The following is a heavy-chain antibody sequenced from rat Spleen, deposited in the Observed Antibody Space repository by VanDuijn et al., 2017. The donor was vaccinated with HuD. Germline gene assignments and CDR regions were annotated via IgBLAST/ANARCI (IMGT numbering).Heavy chain of an antibody. D-gene: IGHD1-2*01. V-gene: IGHV5S10*01. Sequence: EVQLVESGGGLVQPGRSLKLSCAASGFTFSDYNMAWVRQAPKKGLEWVATIIYDGSRTYYRDSVKGRFTISRDNAKSTLYLQMDSLRSEDTATYYCATRDSSYSNWFAYWGQGTLVTVSS. CDR2: IIYDGSRT. CDR3: ATRDSSYSNWFAY. J-gene: IGHJ3*01. CDR1: GFTFSDYN.